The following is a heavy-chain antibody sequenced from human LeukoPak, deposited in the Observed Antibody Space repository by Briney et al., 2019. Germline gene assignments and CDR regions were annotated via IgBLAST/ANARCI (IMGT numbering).Heavy chain of an antibody. D-gene: IGHD2-2*01. J-gene: IGHJ5*02. CDR2: IYPGDSDT. CDR1: GYSFTSYW. V-gene: IGHV5-51*01. CDR3: ARGVVVPAAKSRRYNWFDP. Sequence: HGESLKISCKGSGYSFTSYWSGWVRQMPGKGLEWMGIIYPGDSDTRYSPSFQGQVTISADKSISTPYLQLSSLKASDTAMYYFARGVVVPAAKSRRYNWFDPWGQGTLVTVSS.